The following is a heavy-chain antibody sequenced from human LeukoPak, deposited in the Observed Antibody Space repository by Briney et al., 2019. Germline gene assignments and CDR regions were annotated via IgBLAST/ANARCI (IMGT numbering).Heavy chain of an antibody. CDR2: ISGSGGST. Sequence: GGSLRLSCAASGFTFSSYAMSWVRQAPGKGLEWVSAISGSGGSTYYADSVKGRFTISRDNSKKTLYLQMNSLRAEDTAVYYCAKDRVNAYYYDSSGYYDYWGQGTLVTVSS. CDR3: AKDRVNAYYYDSSGYYDY. J-gene: IGHJ4*02. V-gene: IGHV3-23*01. CDR1: GFTFSSYA. D-gene: IGHD3-22*01.